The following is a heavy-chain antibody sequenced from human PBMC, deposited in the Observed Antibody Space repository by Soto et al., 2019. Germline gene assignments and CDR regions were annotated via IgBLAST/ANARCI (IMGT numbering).Heavy chain of an antibody. V-gene: IGHV5-51*01. CDR1: GYTFTTYW. CDR2: IYAADSRT. D-gene: IGHD6-13*01. CDR3: ARTAAAGKYYYGMDV. Sequence: GESLKISCKGSGYTFTTYWIGWVRQMPGKGLEWMGIIYAADSRTRYSPSFQGQVTISADKSISTAYLQWSSLKASDTAMYYCARTAAAGKYYYGMDVWGQGTTVTVSS. J-gene: IGHJ6*02.